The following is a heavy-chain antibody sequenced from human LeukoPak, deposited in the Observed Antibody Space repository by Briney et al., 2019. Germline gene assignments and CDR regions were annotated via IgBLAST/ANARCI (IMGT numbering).Heavy chain of an antibody. D-gene: IGHD2/OR15-2a*01. CDR1: GFTFSSYS. V-gene: IGHV3-21*01. CDR3: ARAVEYYWFDP. CDR2: ISSSSSYI. Sequence: PGGSLRLSCAASGFTFSSYSMNWVRQSPGKGLEWVSSISSSSSYIYYADSVKGRFTISRDNAKNSLYLQMNSLRADDTAVYYCARAVEYYWFDPWGQGTLVTVSS. J-gene: IGHJ5*02.